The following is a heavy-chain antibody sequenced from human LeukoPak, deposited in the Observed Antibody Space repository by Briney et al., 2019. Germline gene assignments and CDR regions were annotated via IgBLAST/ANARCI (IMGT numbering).Heavy chain of an antibody. D-gene: IGHD3-10*02. CDR2: IYYSGST. CDR1: GGSISSSSYY. J-gene: IGHJ4*02. CDR3: ARYVTDTVDY. Sequence: SGTLSLTCTVSGGSISSSSYYWGWIRQPPGKGLEWIGSIYYSGSTYYNPSLKSRVTIPVDTSKNQFSLKLSSVTAADTAVYYCARYVTDTVDYWGQGTLVTVSS. V-gene: IGHV4-39*01.